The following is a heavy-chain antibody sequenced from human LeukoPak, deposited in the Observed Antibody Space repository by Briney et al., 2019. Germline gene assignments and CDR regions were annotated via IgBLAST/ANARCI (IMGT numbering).Heavy chain of an antibody. CDR2: INPSGGST. D-gene: IGHD2-2*01. V-gene: IGHV1-46*01. CDR1: GYTFTGYY. J-gene: IGHJ6*03. CDR3: ARDGCSSTSCSPYYYYYYMDV. Sequence: GASVKVSCKASGYTFTGYYMHWVRQAPGQGLEWMGIINPSGGSTSYAQKFQGRVTMTRDMSTSTVYMELSSLRSEDTAVYYCARDGCSSTSCSPYYYYYYMDVWGKGTTVTVSS.